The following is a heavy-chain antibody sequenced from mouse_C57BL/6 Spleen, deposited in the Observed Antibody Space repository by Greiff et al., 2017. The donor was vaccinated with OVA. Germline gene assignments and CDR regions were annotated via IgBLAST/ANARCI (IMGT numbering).Heavy chain of an antibody. J-gene: IGHJ3*01. Sequence: QVQLQQPGAELVKPGASVKLSCKASGYTFTSYWMHWVKQRPGQGLEWIGMIHPNSGSTNYNEKFKSKATLTVDKSSSTAYMQLSSLTSEDSAVYYCAREEDGSSPAWFAYWGQGTLVTVSA. CDR1: GYTFTSYW. CDR2: IHPNSGST. V-gene: IGHV1-64*01. D-gene: IGHD1-1*01. CDR3: AREEDGSSPAWFAY.